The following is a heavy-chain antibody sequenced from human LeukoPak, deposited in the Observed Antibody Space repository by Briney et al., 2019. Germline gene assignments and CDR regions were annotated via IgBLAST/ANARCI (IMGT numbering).Heavy chain of an antibody. CDR2: IYYTGST. D-gene: IGHD5-24*01. J-gene: IGHJ4*02. CDR3: ARIRRDGDLDY. CDR1: GDSITNYF. V-gene: IGHV4-59*01. Sequence: SETLSLTCTVSGDSITNYFWSWIRQPPGKGLEWIGYIYYTGSTNYKPSLRSRVTISVDTSKNQFSLKLSSVTAADTAVYYCARIRRDGDLDYWGQGTLVTVSS.